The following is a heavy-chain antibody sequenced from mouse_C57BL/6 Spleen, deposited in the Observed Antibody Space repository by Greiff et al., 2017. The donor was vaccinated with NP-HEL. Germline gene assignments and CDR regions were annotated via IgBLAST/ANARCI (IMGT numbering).Heavy chain of an antibody. CDR1: GYTFTSYT. D-gene: IGHD4-1*01. CDR2: INPSSGYT. V-gene: IGHV1-4*01. Sequence: VQLQQSGAELARPGASVKMSCKASGYTFTSYTMHWVKQRPGQGLEWIGYINPSSGYTKYNQKFKDKATLTADKSSSTAYMQLSSLTSEDSAVYYCAKPTGTGYWGQGTTLTVSS. J-gene: IGHJ2*01. CDR3: AKPTGTGY.